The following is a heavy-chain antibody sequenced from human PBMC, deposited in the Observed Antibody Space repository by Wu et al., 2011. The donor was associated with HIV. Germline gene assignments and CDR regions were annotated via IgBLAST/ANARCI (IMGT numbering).Heavy chain of an antibody. Sequence: QVQLVQSGAEVKKPGASVKVSCKASGYTFTGYYMHWVRQAPGQGLEWMGWINPNSGGTNYAQKFQGRVTMTRDTSISTAYMELSRLRSDDTAVYYCARDGGDSGSFSLSPHYYCYMDVWGKGPRSRLL. CDR3: ARDGGDSGSFSLSPHYYCYMDV. D-gene: IGHD1-26*01. J-gene: IGHJ6*03. CDR2: INPNSGGT. V-gene: IGHV1-2*02. CDR1: GYTFTGYY.